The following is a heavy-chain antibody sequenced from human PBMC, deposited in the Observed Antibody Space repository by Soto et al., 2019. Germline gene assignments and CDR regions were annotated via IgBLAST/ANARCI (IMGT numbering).Heavy chain of an antibody. CDR3: TSPNYHFWSGGYGMDV. CDR1: GFTFSGSA. V-gene: IGHV3-73*01. D-gene: IGHD3-3*01. Sequence: PGGSLRLSCAASGFTFSGSAMHWVRQASGKGLEWVGRIRSKANSYATAYAASVKGRFTISRDDSKNTAYLQMNSLKTEDTAVYYCTSPNYHFWSGGYGMDVWGQGTTVTVSS. CDR2: IRSKANSYAT. J-gene: IGHJ6*02.